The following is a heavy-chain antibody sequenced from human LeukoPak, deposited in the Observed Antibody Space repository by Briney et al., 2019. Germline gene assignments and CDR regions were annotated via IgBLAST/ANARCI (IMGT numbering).Heavy chain of an antibody. CDR3: ARADSDNILAGYYSP. CDR2: ISSSSSYI. CDR1: GFTFSSYT. Sequence: NPGGSLRLSCAASGFTFSSYTMNWVRQAPGKGLEWVSSISSSSSYIYYADSVKGRFTISRDTAKNSLFLQMNSLRAEDTAVYYGARADSDNILAGYYSPWGQGTLVTVSS. V-gene: IGHV3-21*01. D-gene: IGHD3-9*01. J-gene: IGHJ5*02.